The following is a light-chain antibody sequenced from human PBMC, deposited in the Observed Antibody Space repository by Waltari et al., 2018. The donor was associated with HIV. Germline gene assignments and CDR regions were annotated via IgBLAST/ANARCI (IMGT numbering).Light chain of an antibody. CDR1: NSNIGNHY. V-gene: IGLV1-47*01. J-gene: IGLJ6*01. CDR2: RND. CDR3: SSSDDSLRQYV. Sequence: QSVLTQPPSASGTPGQTVTISCSGSNSNIGNHYVYWYQQFSGMPPKLLIFRNDQRPAGVPDRCSGSKSGTSASLAVSGLRSEDEADYFCSSSDDSLRQYVFGGGTRLTV.